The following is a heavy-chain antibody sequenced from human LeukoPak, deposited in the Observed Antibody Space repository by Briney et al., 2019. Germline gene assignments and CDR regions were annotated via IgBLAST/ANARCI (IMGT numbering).Heavy chain of an antibody. CDR1: GFTFSSYG. V-gene: IGHV3-30*02. D-gene: IGHD3-10*01. J-gene: IGHJ4*02. CDR3: ARLSGYYGSGTYRGC. Sequence: PGGSLRLSCAASGFTFSSYGMHWVRQAPGKGLEWVAFIRYDGSNKYYADSVKGRFTISRDNAKNSLYLQMNSLRVEDTAVYYCARLSGYYGSGTYRGCWGQGTLVTVSS. CDR2: IRYDGSNK.